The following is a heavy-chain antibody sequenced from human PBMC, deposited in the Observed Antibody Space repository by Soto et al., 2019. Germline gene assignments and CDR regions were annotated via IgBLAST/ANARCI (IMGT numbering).Heavy chain of an antibody. V-gene: IGHV4-30-2*01. D-gene: IGHD3-3*01. CDR3: ARGRFLEWLLPPRPDFDY. J-gene: IGHJ4*02. CDR1: GGSISSGGYS. Sequence: QLQLQESGSGLVKPSQTLSLTCAVSGGSISSGGYSWSWIRQPPGKGMEWIGYIYHSGSTYYNPSLKSRVTIPVDRSKNQFSLKLTSVPAADTAVYYCARGRFLEWLLPPRPDFDYWGQGTLVTVSS. CDR2: IYHSGST.